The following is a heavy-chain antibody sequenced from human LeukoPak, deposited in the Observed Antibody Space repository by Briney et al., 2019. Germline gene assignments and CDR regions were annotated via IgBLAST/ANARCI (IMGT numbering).Heavy chain of an antibody. V-gene: IGHV3-49*03. CDR1: GFTFGDYA. D-gene: IGHD6-13*01. CDR2: IRSKAYGGTT. J-gene: IGHJ4*02. Sequence: GGSLRLSCTASGFTFGDYAMSWFRQAPGKGLEWVGFIRSKAYGGTTEYAASVSGRFTVSRDDSKSIAYLQMNSLKTDGTAVYYCARDFSSNWYGTTDYWGQGTLVTVSS. CDR3: ARDFSSNWYGTTDY.